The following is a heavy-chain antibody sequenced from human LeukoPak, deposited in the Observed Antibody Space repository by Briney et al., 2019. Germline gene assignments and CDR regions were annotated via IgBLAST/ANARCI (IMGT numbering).Heavy chain of an antibody. D-gene: IGHD5-18*01. CDR1: GFTFSSYE. CDR2: ISSSGSTI. V-gene: IGHV3-48*03. J-gene: IGHJ4*02. Sequence: GGSLRLSCAASGFTFSSYEMNWVRQAPGKGLEWVSYISSSGSTIYYADSVKGRFTISRDNAKNSLYLQMNSLRAEDTAVYYCARYRGNKYSYGPIDYWGQGTLVTVSS. CDR3: ARYRGNKYSYGPIDY.